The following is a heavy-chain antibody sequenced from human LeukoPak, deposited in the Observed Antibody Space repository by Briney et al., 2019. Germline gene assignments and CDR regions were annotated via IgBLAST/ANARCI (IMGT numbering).Heavy chain of an antibody. D-gene: IGHD6-19*01. CDR3: ARGRMAGTYVFDY. CDR1: GYTFTSYA. V-gene: IGHV1-69*13. CDR2: IIPIFGTA. J-gene: IGHJ4*02. Sequence: SVKVSCKASGYTFTSYAMNWARQAPGQGLEWMGGIIPIFGTANYAQKFQGRVTITADESTSTAYMELSSLRSEDTAVYYCARGRMAGTYVFDYWGQGTLVTVSS.